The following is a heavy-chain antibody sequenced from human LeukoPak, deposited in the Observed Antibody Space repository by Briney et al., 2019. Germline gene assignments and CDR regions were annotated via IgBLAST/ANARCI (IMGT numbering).Heavy chain of an antibody. J-gene: IGHJ4*02. V-gene: IGHV3-21*01. D-gene: IGHD6-19*01. CDR2: ISSSSSYI. CDR1: GFTFSSYS. CDR3: AREPVAGTAPR. Sequence: GGSLRLSCAAFGFTFSSYSMNWVRQAPGRGLEWVSSISSSSSYIYYADSVKGRFAISRDNAKNSLYLQMNSLRAEDTAVYYCAREPVAGTAPRWGQGTLVTVSS.